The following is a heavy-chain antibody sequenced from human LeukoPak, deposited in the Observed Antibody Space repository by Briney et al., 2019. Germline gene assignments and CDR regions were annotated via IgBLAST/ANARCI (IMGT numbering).Heavy chain of an antibody. CDR1: GYTFTSYD. CDR2: INPNSGGT. Sequence: ASVKVSCKASGYTFTSYDINWVRQATGQGLEWMGWINPNSGGTNYAQKFQGRVTMTRDTSISTAYMELSRLRSDDTAVYYCARDIGVCSGGSCYSSDYWGQGTLVTVSS. V-gene: IGHV1-2*02. CDR3: ARDIGVCSGGSCYSSDY. D-gene: IGHD2-15*01. J-gene: IGHJ4*02.